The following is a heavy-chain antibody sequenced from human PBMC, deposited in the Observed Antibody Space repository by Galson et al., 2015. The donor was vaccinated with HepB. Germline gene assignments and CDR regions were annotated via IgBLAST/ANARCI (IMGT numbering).Heavy chain of an antibody. D-gene: IGHD2-2*01. J-gene: IGHJ6*02. Sequence: SLRLSCAASGFTFSSYSMNWVRQAPGKGLEWVSSISSSSSYIYYADSVKGRFTISRDNAKNSLYLQMNSLRAEDTAVYYCASYCISTSCPPFYYYGMDVWGQGTTVTVSS. V-gene: IGHV3-21*01. CDR3: ASYCISTSCPPFYYYGMDV. CDR1: GFTFSSYS. CDR2: ISSSSSYI.